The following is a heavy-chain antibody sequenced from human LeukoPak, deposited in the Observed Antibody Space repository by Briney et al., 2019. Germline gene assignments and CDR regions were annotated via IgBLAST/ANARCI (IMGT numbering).Heavy chain of an antibody. V-gene: IGHV3-53*01. CDR3: ARGDGYNGPLDY. CDR1: GFTVSSNY. J-gene: IGHJ4*02. D-gene: IGHD5-24*01. CDR2: IYSGGST. Sequence: GGSLRLSSAASGFTVSSNYMSWVRQAPGKGLEWVSVIYSGGSTYYAGSVKGRFTISRDNSKNTLYLQMNSLRAEDTAVYYCARGDGYNGPLDYWGQGTLVTVSS.